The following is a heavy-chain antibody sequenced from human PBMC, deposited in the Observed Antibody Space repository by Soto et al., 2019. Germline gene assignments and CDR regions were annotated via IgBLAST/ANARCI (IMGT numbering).Heavy chain of an antibody. D-gene: IGHD3-3*01. CDR2: IYYTGST. CDR1: GGSITNYY. V-gene: IGHV4-59*01. Sequence: QVQLQESGPGLVKPSETLSLTCSVSGGSITNYYWSWVRQPPGMGLEWIGYIYYTGSTNYNPSLKSRVTISVDTSKNQFSLKLSSLTAVDTAVYYCARLDFWSGYYTTDYWGRGTLVTVSS. J-gene: IGHJ4*02. CDR3: ARLDFWSGYYTTDY.